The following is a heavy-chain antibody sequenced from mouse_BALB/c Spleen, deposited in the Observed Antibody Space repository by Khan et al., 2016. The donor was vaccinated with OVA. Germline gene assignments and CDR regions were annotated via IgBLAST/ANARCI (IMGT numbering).Heavy chain of an antibody. CDR1: GFTFSSYS. Sequence: EVQGVESGGDLVKPGGSLKLSCAASGFTFSSYSMSWVRQIPDKRLEWVATMSSGGDYTYYPDSVKGRFTISRDNAKHTLYLQMSSLKSEDTAMYYCASHLTGSFAYWGQGTLVTVSA. CDR2: MSSGGDYT. D-gene: IGHD4-1*01. V-gene: IGHV5-6*01. J-gene: IGHJ3*01. CDR3: ASHLTGSFAY.